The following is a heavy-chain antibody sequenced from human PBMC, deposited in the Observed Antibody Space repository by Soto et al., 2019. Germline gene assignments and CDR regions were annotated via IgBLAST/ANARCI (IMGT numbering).Heavy chain of an antibody. CDR3: SRAVAVPADFDY. CDR2: INAGNGNT. D-gene: IGHD6-19*01. Sequence: QVQLVQSGAEEKKPGASVKVSCKASGYTFTGYAMHWVRQAPGQRLEWMGWINAGNGNTKYSQKFQGRVTITRDTSASTAYMGLSSLRSEDTAVYYCSRAVAVPADFDYWGHGTLVTVSS. V-gene: IGHV1-3*05. CDR1: GYTFTGYA. J-gene: IGHJ4*01.